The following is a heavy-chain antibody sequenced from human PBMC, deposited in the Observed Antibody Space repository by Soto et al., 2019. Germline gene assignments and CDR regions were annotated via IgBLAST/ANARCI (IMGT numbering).Heavy chain of an antibody. CDR3: AKPLTTVTTGAFDY. D-gene: IGHD4-17*01. V-gene: IGHV3-9*01. Sequence: VQLVESGGGLVQPGRSLRLSCAASGFTFDDYAMHWVRQAPGKGLEWVSGISWNSGSIGYADSVKGRFTISRDNAKNSLNLQMNSLRAEDTALYYCAKPLTTVTTGAFDYWGQGTLVTVSS. J-gene: IGHJ4*02. CDR1: GFTFDDYA. CDR2: ISWNSGSI.